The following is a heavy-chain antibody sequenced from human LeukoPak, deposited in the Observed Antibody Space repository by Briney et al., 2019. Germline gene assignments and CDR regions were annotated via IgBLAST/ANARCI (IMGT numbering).Heavy chain of an antibody. CDR2: IYYSGSS. CDR1: GGSISSSSYY. V-gene: IGHV4-39*02. J-gene: IGHJ3*02. CDR3: ARERGVVINLNDAFDI. D-gene: IGHD3-3*01. Sequence: SETLSLTCTVSGGSISSSSYYWGWIRQPPGKGLEWIGSIYYSGSSYYNPSLKSRVTISVDTSKNQFSLKLSSVTAADTAVYYCARERGVVINLNDAFDIWGQGTMVTVSA.